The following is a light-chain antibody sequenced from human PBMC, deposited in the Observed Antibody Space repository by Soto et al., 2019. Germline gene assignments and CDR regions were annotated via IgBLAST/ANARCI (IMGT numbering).Light chain of an antibody. V-gene: IGKV1-39*01. Sequence: DIQMTQSPSSLSAFVGDRVTITCRATQSIGTYLSWYQQKPGKAPMLLIYAASSLQSGVPSSFGGSGSGTDFTLTISSLQPDDFATYFWQQSYSTPYTFGQGTTLEIK. CDR2: AAS. CDR3: QQSYSTPYT. CDR1: QSIGTY. J-gene: IGKJ2*01.